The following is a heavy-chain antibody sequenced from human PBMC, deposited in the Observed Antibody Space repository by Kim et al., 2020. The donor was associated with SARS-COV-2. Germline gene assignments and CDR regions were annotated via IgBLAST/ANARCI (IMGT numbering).Heavy chain of an antibody. CDR2: IHAGNGNT. CDR3: ARISPSVVILTGYGAFDL. D-gene: IGHD3-9*01. V-gene: IGHV1-3*01. CDR1: GYTFINYA. J-gene: IGHJ3*01. Sequence: ASVKVSCEASGYTFINYALHWVRQAPGQRLEWMGWIHAGNGNTEYSQRLQGRVTFTRDTSASAAYMELSSLTSEDTAVYYCARISPSVVILTGYGAFDLWGQGTMVTVSS.